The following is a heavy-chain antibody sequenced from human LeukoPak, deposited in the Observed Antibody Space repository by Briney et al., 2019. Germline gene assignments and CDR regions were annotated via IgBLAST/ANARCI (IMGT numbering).Heavy chain of an antibody. CDR3: AILAQGIAAAGAS. D-gene: IGHD6-13*01. Sequence: GGSLRLSCAASGFTFSSYSMNWVRQAPGKGLEWDSSISSSSSYIYYADSVKGRFTISRDNAKNSLYLQMNSLRAEDTAVYYCAILAQGIAAAGASWGQGTLVTVSS. CDR2: ISSSSSYI. CDR1: GFTFSSYS. V-gene: IGHV3-21*01. J-gene: IGHJ5*02.